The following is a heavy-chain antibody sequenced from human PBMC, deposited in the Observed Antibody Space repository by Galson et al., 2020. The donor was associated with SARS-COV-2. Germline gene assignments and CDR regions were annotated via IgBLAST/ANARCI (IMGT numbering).Heavy chain of an antibody. D-gene: IGHD2-21*01. Sequence: ASVKVSCQASGYTFISFYIHWVRQAPGHGLEWMGVINPSGDITSYAQKLRGRVTVTRDMSTQTVYMELSSLTSEDTAVYYCAREWGDINSSVFDYWGQGSLVVVSS. CDR2: INPSGDIT. J-gene: IGHJ4*02. CDR3: AREWGDINSSVFDY. CDR1: GYTFISFY. V-gene: IGHV1-46*04.